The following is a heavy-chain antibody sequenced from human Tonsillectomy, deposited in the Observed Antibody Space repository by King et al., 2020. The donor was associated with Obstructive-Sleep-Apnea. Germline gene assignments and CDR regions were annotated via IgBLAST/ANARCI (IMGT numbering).Heavy chain of an antibody. CDR3: ATLAVSRRFDP. Sequence: VQQVESGGGLVQPGGSLRLSCAASGFTFSSYSMNWVRQAPGKGLERVSYISRSSSTIYYADSVKGRFTISRDNAKNSLYLQINSLRAEDTAVYYCATLAVSRRFDPWGQGTLVTVSS. V-gene: IGHV3-48*04. J-gene: IGHJ5*02. CDR2: ISRSSSTI. CDR1: GFTFSSYS. D-gene: IGHD6-19*01.